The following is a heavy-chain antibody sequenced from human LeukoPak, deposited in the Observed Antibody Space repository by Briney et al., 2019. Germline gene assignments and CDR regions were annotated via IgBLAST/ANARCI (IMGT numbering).Heavy chain of an antibody. Sequence: SETLSLTCAVYGGSFSGYYWSWIRQPPGKGLEWIGEINHSGSTNYNPSLKSRVTISVDTSKNQFSLKLSSVTAADTAVYYCSSSLNRYYFGYWGQGTLVTVSS. D-gene: IGHD1-14*01. V-gene: IGHV4-34*01. CDR2: INHSGST. J-gene: IGHJ4*02. CDR1: GGSFSGYY. CDR3: SSSLNRYYFGY.